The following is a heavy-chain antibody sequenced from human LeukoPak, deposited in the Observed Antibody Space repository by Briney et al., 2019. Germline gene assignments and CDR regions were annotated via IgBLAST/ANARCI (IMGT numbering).Heavy chain of an antibody. CDR2: IKQDGSEK. CDR1: GFTFGSYW. V-gene: IGHV3-7*01. Sequence: PGGSLRLSCAASGFTFGSYWMTWVRQAPGKGLEWVANIKQDGSEKYYVDSVRGRFTISRDNAKNSLYLQMNSLRAEDTAVYYCARDGFQYSSGWYPGVGYFDYWGQGTLVTVSP. J-gene: IGHJ4*02. CDR3: ARDGFQYSSGWYPGVGYFDY. D-gene: IGHD6-19*01.